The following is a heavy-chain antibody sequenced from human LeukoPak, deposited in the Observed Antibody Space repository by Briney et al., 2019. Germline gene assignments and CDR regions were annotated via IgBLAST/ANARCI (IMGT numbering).Heavy chain of an antibody. CDR1: GDSISSGSYY. CDR3: AREFLWFGEYYYMDV. D-gene: IGHD3-10*01. CDR2: IYSSGST. J-gene: IGHJ6*03. V-gene: IGHV4-61*02. Sequence: PSETLSLTCAVSGDSISSGSYYWSWIRQPAGKGLEWIGRIYSSGSTNYNPSFKSRVTISVDTSKNQFSLKLSFVTAADTAVYYCAREFLWFGEYYYMDVWGKGTTVTVFS.